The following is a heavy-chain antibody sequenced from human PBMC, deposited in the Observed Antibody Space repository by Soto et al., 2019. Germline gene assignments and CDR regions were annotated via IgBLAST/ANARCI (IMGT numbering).Heavy chain of an antibody. Sequence: LTCAVSGGSITSTHWWTWVRQPPGKGLEWIGEIYHSGSANYNPSLKSRVTISVDKSRNHFSLGLSSVTAADTAVYYCARGVDYGDPNFDSWGQGTLVTVSS. V-gene: IGHV4-4*02. CDR2: IYHSGSA. D-gene: IGHD4-17*01. CDR1: GGSITSTHW. CDR3: ARGVDYGDPNFDS. J-gene: IGHJ4*02.